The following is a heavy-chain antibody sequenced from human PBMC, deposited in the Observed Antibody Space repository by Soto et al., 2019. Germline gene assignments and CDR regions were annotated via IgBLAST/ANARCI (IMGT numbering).Heavy chain of an antibody. J-gene: IGHJ5*02. CDR2: FDPEDGES. CDR1: GYTLTELS. CDR3: ATWGLYSTQNWFDP. D-gene: IGHD6-13*01. Sequence: ASVKVSCKVSGYTLTELSMHWVRQAPGKGLEWMGGFDPEDGESIYAQKFQGRVTMTEDTSTDTAYMELSSLRSEDTAVYYCATWGLYSTQNWFDPWGQGTLVTVSS. V-gene: IGHV1-24*01.